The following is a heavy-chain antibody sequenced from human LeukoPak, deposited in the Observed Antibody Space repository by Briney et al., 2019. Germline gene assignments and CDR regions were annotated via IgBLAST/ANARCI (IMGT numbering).Heavy chain of an antibody. V-gene: IGHV3-23*01. Sequence: PGGSLRLSCAASGFTFSSYAMSWVRQAPGKGLEWVSAISGSGGSTYYADSVKGRFTISRDNSKNTLYLQMNSLRAKDTAVYYCAKVSSSSWPILYYFDYWGQGTLVTVSS. CDR2: ISGSGGST. CDR3: AKVSSSSWPILYYFDY. J-gene: IGHJ4*02. CDR1: GFTFSSYA. D-gene: IGHD6-13*01.